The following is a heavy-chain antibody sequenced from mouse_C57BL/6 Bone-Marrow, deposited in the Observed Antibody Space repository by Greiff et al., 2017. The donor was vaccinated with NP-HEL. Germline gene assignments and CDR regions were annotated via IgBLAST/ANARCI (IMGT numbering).Heavy chain of an antibody. CDR2: ISNGGGST. CDR3: ARRIYGYDYAMDY. Sequence: DVMLVESGGGLVQPGGSLKLSCAASGFTFSDYYMYWVRQTPEKRLEWVAYISNGGGSTYYPDTVKGRFTISRDNAKNTLYLQMSRLKSEDTAMYYCARRIYGYDYAMDYWGQGTSVTVSS. J-gene: IGHJ4*01. CDR1: GFTFSDYY. D-gene: IGHD2-2*01. V-gene: IGHV5-12*01.